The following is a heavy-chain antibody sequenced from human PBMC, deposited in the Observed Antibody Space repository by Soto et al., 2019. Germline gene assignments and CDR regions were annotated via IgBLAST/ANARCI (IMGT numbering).Heavy chain of an antibody. CDR3: GKEPGGSYCSVDF. Sequence: CSAWGLDSLNSASIFVGWDPGKGLEWVSGIAASGAATYYADSVKGRLTASGDQSKNPLCLELNTARAENTAVYYRGKEPGGSYCSVDFWGERTQSAVS. D-gene: IGHD3-16*01. J-gene: IGHJ4*01. CDR1: GLDSLNSA. V-gene: IGHV3-23*01. CDR2: IAASGAAT.